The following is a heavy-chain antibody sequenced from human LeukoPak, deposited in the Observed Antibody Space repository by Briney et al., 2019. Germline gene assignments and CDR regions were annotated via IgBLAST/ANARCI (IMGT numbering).Heavy chain of an antibody. D-gene: IGHD6-19*01. J-gene: IGHJ4*02. CDR1: GFTFSSYA. Sequence: GGSLRLSCAASGFTFSSYAMHWVRRAPGKGLEWVAVISYDGSNKYYADSVKGRFTISRDNSKNTLYLQMNSLRAEDTALYYCAKDPFSCRSSGCHGIDYWGQGTLVTVSS. CDR2: ISYDGSNK. CDR3: AKDPFSCRSSGCHGIDY. V-gene: IGHV3-30-3*01.